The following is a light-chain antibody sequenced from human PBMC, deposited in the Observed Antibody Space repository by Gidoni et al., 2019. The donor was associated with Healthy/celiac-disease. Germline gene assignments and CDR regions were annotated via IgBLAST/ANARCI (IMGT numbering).Light chain of an antibody. CDR3: QQSYSTPWT. V-gene: IGKV1-39*01. CDR1: QSISSY. CDR2: AAS. J-gene: IGKJ1*01. Sequence: DIQMPQSPSSLSASVGDRVTITCRASQSISSYLNWYQQKPGKAPKLLIYAASSLQSGVPSRFSGSGSGTDFTLTISSLQPEDFATYYCQQSYSTPWTFXXXTKAEIK.